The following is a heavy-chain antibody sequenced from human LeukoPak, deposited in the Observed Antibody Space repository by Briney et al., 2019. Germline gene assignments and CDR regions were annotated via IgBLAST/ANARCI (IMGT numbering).Heavy chain of an antibody. D-gene: IGHD6-19*01. J-gene: IGHJ4*02. V-gene: IGHV1-69*04. CDR2: IIPILGIA. CDR1: SGTFSSYA. Sequence: GASVTVSFTASSGTFSSYAISWVRQAPGQGLEWMGRIIPILGIANYAQKFQGRVTITADKSTSTAYMELSSLRSEDTAVYYCAREDSSGWYWDYWGQGTLVTVSS. CDR3: AREDSSGWYWDY.